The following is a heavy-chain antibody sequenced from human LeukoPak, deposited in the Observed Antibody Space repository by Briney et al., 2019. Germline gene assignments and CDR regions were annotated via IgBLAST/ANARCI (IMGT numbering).Heavy chain of an antibody. CDR3: AKGGSSSPRSTFDY. J-gene: IGHJ4*02. D-gene: IGHD6-13*01. CDR2: INQDGSEK. CDR1: GFTFSSYA. V-gene: IGHV3-7*01. Sequence: GGSLRLSCAASGFTFSSYAMNWVRRAPGKGLEWVANINQDGSEKNYVDSVKGRFTISRDNAKNSLYLQMNSLRAEDTAVYYCAKGGSSSPRSTFDYWGQGTLLTVSS.